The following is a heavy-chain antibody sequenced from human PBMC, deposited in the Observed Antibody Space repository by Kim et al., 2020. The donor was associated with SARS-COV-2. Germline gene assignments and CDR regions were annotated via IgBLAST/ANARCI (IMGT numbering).Heavy chain of an antibody. J-gene: IGHJ6*02. Sequence: GGSLRLSCAASGFTFSNYDMSWVRQAPGKGLEWVSAISNCGVITYYADSVKGRFTISRDNSKNTLYLQMNSLRAEDTAVYYCGRYYGMDVWGQGTTVTVSS. CDR1: GFTFSNYD. CDR3: GRYYGMDV. V-gene: IGHV3-23*01. CDR2: ISNCGVIT.